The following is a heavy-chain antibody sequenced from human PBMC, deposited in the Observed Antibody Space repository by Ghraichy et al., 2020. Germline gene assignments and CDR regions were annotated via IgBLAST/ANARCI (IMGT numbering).Heavy chain of an antibody. D-gene: IGHD3-3*01. CDR3: AKDLTIFGVVTHYYYGMDV. CDR1: GFTFSSYG. Sequence: LSLTCAASGFTFSSYGMHWVRQAPGKGLEWVAVISYDGSNKYYADSVKGRFTISRDNSKNTLYLQMNSLRAEDTAVYYCAKDLTIFGVVTHYYYGMDVWGQGTTVTVSS. J-gene: IGHJ6*02. V-gene: IGHV3-30*18. CDR2: ISYDGSNK.